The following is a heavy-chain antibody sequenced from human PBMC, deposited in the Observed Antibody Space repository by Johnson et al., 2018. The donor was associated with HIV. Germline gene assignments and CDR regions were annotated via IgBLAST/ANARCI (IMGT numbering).Heavy chain of an antibody. D-gene: IGHD6-6*01. CDR1: GFSLSNYW. CDR2: ISSSGSTI. CDR3: ARDRGAARDAFDI. Sequence: VQLVESGGGLVQTGGSLRLSCAASGFSLSNYWMSWVRQAPGKGLEWVSYISSSGSTIYYADSVKGRFTISRDNSKNTLYLQRNSLRAEDTAVYYCARDRGAARDAFDIWGQGTMVTVSS. J-gene: IGHJ3*02. V-gene: IGHV3-48*01.